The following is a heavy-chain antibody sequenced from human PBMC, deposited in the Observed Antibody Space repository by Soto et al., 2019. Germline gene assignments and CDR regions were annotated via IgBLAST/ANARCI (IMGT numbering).Heavy chain of an antibody. D-gene: IGHD6-13*01. CDR2: ISAYNGNT. CDR3: ARVTAATDAFDL. V-gene: IGHV1-18*01. Sequence: ASVQVTCKASGYTFTSYGISWVRQAPGQGLEWMGWISAYNGNTNYAQKLQGRVTMTTDTSTSTAYMELRSLRSDDTAVYYCARVTAATDAFDLWGQGTMVTVSS. CDR1: GYTFTSYG. J-gene: IGHJ3*01.